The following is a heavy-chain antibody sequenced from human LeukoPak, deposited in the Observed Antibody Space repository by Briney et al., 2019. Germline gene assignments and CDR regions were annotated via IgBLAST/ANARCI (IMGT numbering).Heavy chain of an antibody. J-gene: IGHJ2*01. V-gene: IGHV1-18*01. CDR3: ARDHGGKVDRYFDL. Sequence: ASVKVSFKASGYPFGSYGISWVRQAPGQGLEWMGWNSGYKGNTKYAQKFQGRVTMTTDTSTSTAYMELRSLRSDDTAVYYCARDHGGKVDRYFDLWGRGTLVTVSS. CDR1: GYPFGSYG. D-gene: IGHD4-23*01. CDR2: NSGYKGNT.